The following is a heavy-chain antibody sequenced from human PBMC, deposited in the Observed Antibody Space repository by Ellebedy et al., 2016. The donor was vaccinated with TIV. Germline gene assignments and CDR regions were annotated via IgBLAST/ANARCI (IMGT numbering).Heavy chain of an antibody. CDR3: AAAHCSSTSCSRIDY. D-gene: IGHD2-2*01. CDR2: ISGSGGST. J-gene: IGHJ4*02. Sequence: GESLKISCAASGFTFSSYAMSWVRQAPGKGLEWISAISGSGGSTYYADSVRGRFTISRDNSKNTVYLQMKSLRAEDTAVYSCAAAHCSSTSCSRIDYWGQGALVTVSS. CDR1: GFTFSSYA. V-gene: IGHV3-23*01.